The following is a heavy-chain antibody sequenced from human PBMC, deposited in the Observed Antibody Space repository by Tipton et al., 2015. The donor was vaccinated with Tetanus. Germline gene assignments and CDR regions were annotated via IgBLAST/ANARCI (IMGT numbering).Heavy chain of an antibody. CDR2: PSYSGRT. J-gene: IGHJ4*02. CDR1: GSSMSTSGHY. Sequence: TLSLTCIVSGSSMSTSGHYGAWVRQSPGQGLEWIGSPSYSGRTYYNPSLKSRLTMSVDTSKKDFSVRLRSVTAADTAVYYCARLREIVSRSGWDFDYWGQGILVTVSS. CDR3: ARLREIVSRSGWDFDY. V-gene: IGHV4-39*02. D-gene: IGHD5/OR15-5a*01.